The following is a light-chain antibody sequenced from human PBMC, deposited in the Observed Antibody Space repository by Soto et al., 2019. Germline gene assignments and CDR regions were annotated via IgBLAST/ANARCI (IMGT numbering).Light chain of an antibody. CDR3: HSYDSSLSAVV. J-gene: IGLJ2*01. Sequence: QSVLTQPPSVSGAPGQRVTISCTGSSSNIGAGYDVHWYQQLPGTAPKLLIYGNSNRPSGVPDRFSGSKSGTSASLAITGLQAEDEADYYCHSYDSSLSAVVFGGGTKLNVL. V-gene: IGLV1-40*01. CDR1: SSNIGAGYD. CDR2: GNS.